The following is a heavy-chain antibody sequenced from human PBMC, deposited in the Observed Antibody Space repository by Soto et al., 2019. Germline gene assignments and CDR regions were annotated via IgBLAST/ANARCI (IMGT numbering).Heavy chain of an antibody. V-gene: IGHV1-18*01. Sequence: QVQLVQSGAEVKRPGASVKVSCKASGYTFITYGTSWVRQAPGQGLEWMGGISIYNGNTNYAQKLQGRVTLTTDTFTSTGYMEMRNLKSDDTAVYYCTREVAWDEGDSSGDSGSDLDYWGQGTLVIVSS. CDR1: GYTFITYG. CDR3: TREVAWDEGDSSGDSGSDLDY. J-gene: IGHJ4*02. CDR2: ISIYNGNT. D-gene: IGHD3-22*01.